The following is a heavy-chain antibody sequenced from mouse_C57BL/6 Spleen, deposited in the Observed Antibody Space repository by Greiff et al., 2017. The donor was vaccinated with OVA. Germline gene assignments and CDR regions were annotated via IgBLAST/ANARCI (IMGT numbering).Heavy chain of an antibody. CDR2: IYPGDGDT. CDR3: ARGNSNYYAMDY. D-gene: IGHD2-5*01. V-gene: IGHV1-80*01. J-gene: IGHJ4*01. Sequence: QVQLKESGAELVKPGASVKISCKASGYAFSSYWMNWVKQRPGKGLEWIGQIYPGDGDTNYNGKFKGKATLTADKSSSTAYMQLSSLTSEDSAVYFCARGNSNYYAMDYWGQGTSVTVSS. CDR1: GYAFSSYW.